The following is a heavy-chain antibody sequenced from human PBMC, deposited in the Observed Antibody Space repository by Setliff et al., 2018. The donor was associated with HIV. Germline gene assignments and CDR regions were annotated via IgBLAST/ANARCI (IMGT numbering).Heavy chain of an antibody. Sequence: PSETLSLTCSVSGGPITSNTYFWDWIRQAPGKGLEWIGGIYHSGNTYYNPSLKSRVSISVDTSKRQFSLKLTSVTAGDSALYYCARRRGQKATGWYYFDFWGQGTLVTSPQ. CDR2: IYHSGNT. CDR1: GGPITSNTYF. CDR3: ARRRGQKATGWYYFDF. J-gene: IGHJ4*02. D-gene: IGHD6-19*01. V-gene: IGHV4-39*01.